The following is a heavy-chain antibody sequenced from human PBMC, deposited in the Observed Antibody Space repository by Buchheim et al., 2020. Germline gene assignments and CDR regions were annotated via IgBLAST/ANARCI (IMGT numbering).Heavy chain of an antibody. D-gene: IGHD2-2*01. CDR2: INHSGST. V-gene: IGHV4-34*01. Sequence: QVQLQQWGAGLLKPSETLSLTCAVYGGSFSGYYWSWIRQPPGTGLEWIGEINHSGSTNYNPSLKSRVRITVDTSKNQFSLQLSSVTAADTAVYYCARGSTSSHQHYYYYYYMDVWGKGTT. J-gene: IGHJ6*03. CDR3: ARGSTSSHQHYYYYYYMDV. CDR1: GGSFSGYY.